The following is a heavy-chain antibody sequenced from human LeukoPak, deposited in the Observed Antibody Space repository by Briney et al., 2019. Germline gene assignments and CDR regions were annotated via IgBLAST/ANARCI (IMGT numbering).Heavy chain of an antibody. V-gene: IGHV3-15*01. D-gene: IGHD3-10*02. CDR2: IISKTEGGTT. CDR3: TTDPNYVDSNWLDP. CDR1: GFTFSNAW. Sequence: PGGSLRLSCAASGFTFSNAWVIWVRQPRGKGRGWVGSIISKTEGGTTDYAAPVKGRFTISRDDSKNTLYLQMNSLKTEDTAVYYCTTDPNYVDSNWLDPWGQGTLVTVSS. J-gene: IGHJ5*02.